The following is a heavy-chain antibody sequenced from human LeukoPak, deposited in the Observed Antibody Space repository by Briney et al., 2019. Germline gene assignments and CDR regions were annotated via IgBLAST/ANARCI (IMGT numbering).Heavy chain of an antibody. Sequence: ASVKVSCKASGYTFTSYGISWVRQAPGQGLEWMGWISGYNGNTKNAQKLQGRVTMTRNTSISTAYMELSSLRSEDTAVYYCASNLFSGVPWGQGTLVTVSS. V-gene: IGHV1-18*01. D-gene: IGHD2/OR15-2a*01. J-gene: IGHJ5*02. CDR1: GYTFTSYG. CDR3: ASNLFSGVP. CDR2: ISGYNGNT.